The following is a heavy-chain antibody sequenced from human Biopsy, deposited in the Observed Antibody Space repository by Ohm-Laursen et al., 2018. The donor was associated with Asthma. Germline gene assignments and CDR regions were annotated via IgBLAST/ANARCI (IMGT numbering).Heavy chain of an antibody. J-gene: IGHJ4*02. CDR1: GFAVSRDY. Sequence: SLRLSCTALGFAVSRDYMFWVRQAPGKGLEWVSVIYSGGTSHTADSVRGRFTISRDYSKNTLYLQMQSLRAEDTAVYYCARGDSSNWSHYYFDYWGQGTLVTVSS. V-gene: IGHV3-53*01. CDR3: ARGDSSNWSHYYFDY. CDR2: IYSGGTS. D-gene: IGHD3-22*01.